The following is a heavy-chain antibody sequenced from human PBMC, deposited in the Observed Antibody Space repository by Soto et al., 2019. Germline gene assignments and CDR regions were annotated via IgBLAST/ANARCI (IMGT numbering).Heavy chain of an antibody. J-gene: IGHJ6*02. Sequence: GASVKVSCKASGGTFSSYAISWVRQAPGQGLEWMGGIIPIFGTANYAQKFQGRVTITADKSTSTAYMELSSLRSEDTAVYYCARVPDQERAQNPNWNYGDYGMDVWGQGTTVTVSS. CDR1: GGTFSSYA. V-gene: IGHV1-69*06. CDR2: IIPIFGTA. D-gene: IGHD1-7*01. CDR3: ARVPDQERAQNPNWNYGDYGMDV.